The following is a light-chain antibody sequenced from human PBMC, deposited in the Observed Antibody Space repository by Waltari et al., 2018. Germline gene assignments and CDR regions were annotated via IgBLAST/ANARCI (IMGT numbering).Light chain of an antibody. J-gene: IGKJ3*01. Sequence: EIVLTQSPGTLSLSPGERATLSCRASQSVSSSYLAWYQQKPGQAPRLLTYGASSRATGIPDRFSGSGSGTDFTLTISRLEPEDFAVYYCQQYGSSPDTFGPGTKVDIK. CDR3: QQYGSSPDT. CDR1: QSVSSSY. V-gene: IGKV3-20*01. CDR2: GAS.